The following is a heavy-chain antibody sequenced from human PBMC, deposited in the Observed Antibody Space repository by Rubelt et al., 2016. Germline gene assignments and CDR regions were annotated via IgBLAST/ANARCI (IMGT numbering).Heavy chain of an antibody. CDR2: ISYTGST. CDR3: AGSGYSSGWYDY. CDR1: GGSITTYY. J-gene: IGHJ4*02. Sequence: QVQLQESGPGLVKPSETLSLTCTVSGGSITTYYWSWIRQPPGKGLEWIGYISYTGSTKYNPSLKGRVTISVDTSQKQFSLMLTSVTAADTAVYFCAGSGYSSGWYDYWGQGTLVTVSS. D-gene: IGHD6-19*01. V-gene: IGHV4-59*01.